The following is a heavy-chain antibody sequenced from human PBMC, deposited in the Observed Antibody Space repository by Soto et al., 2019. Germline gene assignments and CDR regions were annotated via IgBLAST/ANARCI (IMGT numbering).Heavy chain of an antibody. V-gene: IGHV4-31*03. CDR2: VYSSGIT. CDR3: ARERLTYDSDSSAYLFDY. Sequence: QVQLQESGPGLVKPSQTLSLTCTVSGGSISSSGYYWSWIRQHPGKGLEWIGNVYSSGITYYNPSLKSRLTISLDTSKNQFSLKLSSVTAADTAVYYCARERLTYDSDSSAYLFDYWGQGTLVTVSS. CDR1: GGSISSSGYY. D-gene: IGHD3-22*01. J-gene: IGHJ4*02.